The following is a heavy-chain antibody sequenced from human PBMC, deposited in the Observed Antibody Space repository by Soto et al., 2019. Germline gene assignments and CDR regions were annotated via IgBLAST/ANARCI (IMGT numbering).Heavy chain of an antibody. D-gene: IGHD2-2*01. CDR2: IYWDDDK. V-gene: IGHV2-5*02. CDR3: AHKGCGSWINFGL. CDR1: GFSLSTDGVG. Sequence: QITLKESGPTLVKPTQTLTLTCTFSGFSLSTDGVGVGWVRQPPGKALEWLAIIYWDDDKRYSPSLKSRLFISKYTSKNLVVLTMTNMDPVYTATYYCAHKGCGSWINFGLWGRGTLVTVSS. J-gene: IGHJ2*01.